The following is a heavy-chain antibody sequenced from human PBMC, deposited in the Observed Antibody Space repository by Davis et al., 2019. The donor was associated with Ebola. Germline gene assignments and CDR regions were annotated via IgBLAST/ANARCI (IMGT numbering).Heavy chain of an antibody. J-gene: IGHJ5*02. V-gene: IGHV3-7*01. CDR2: IKQDGSEK. CDR1: GFTFSSYW. CDR3: ARVITMIVVA. Sequence: GESLKISCAASGFTFSSYWMSWVRQAPGKGLEWVANIKQDGSEKYYVNSVKGRFTISRDNAKNSLYLQMNSLRAEDTAVYYCARVITMIVVAWGQGTLVTVSS. D-gene: IGHD3-22*01.